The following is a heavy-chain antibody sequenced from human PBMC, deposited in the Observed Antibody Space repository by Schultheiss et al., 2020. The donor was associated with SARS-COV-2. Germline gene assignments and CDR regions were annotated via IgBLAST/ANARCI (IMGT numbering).Heavy chain of an antibody. J-gene: IGHJ3*02. CDR2: ISGSGGST. Sequence: GGSLRLSCAASGFTVSTNYMSWVRQAPGKGLEWVSAISGSGGSTYYADSVKGRFTISRDNPKNTLYLQMNSLRAEDTAVYYCARDYDILTGYYNVDAFDIWGQGTMVTGSS. D-gene: IGHD3-9*01. CDR3: ARDYDILTGYYNVDAFDI. CDR1: GFTVSTNY. V-gene: IGHV3-23*01.